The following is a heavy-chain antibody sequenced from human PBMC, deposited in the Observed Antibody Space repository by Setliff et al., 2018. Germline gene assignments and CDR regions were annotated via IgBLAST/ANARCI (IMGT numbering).Heavy chain of an antibody. CDR3: ARICSSTSCPYYYGMDV. Sequence: SETLSLTCAVYGGSFSTYYWIWIRQAPGKGLEWIGYIYYGGSTNYNPSLNSRVAISVDTSENQFSLKLSSVTAADTAVYYCARICSSTSCPYYYGMDVWGQGTTVTVSS. CDR1: GGSFSTYY. CDR2: IYYGGST. D-gene: IGHD2-2*01. J-gene: IGHJ6*02. V-gene: IGHV4-59*12.